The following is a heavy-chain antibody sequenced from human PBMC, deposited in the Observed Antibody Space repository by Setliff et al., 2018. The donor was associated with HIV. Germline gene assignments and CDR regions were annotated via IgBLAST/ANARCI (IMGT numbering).Heavy chain of an antibody. CDR1: GFTFDDFG. CDR2: INWNGAIT. Sequence: GGSLRLSCAASGFTFDDFGMTWVRQRPGKGLEWVSGINWNGAITDYADSVKGRFTISRDNAKNSLYLQMNSLRAEDTAVYYCASRSDYWGQGTLVTVSS. J-gene: IGHJ4*02. V-gene: IGHV3-20*04. CDR3: ASRSDY.